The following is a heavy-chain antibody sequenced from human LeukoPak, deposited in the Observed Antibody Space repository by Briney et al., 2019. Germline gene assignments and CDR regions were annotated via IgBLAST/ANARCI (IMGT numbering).Heavy chain of an antibody. CDR1: GYTFTGYY. J-gene: IGHJ6*03. CDR2: INPNSGGT. Sequence: ASVKVSCKASGYTFTGYYMHWVRQAPGQGLEWMGWINPNSGGTNYAQKFQGRVTMTRDTSISTAYMELSRLRSDDTAVYYCARAAAGYDFWSGYYLGPMDVWGKGTTVTISS. CDR3: ARAAAGYDFWSGYYLGPMDV. D-gene: IGHD3-3*01. V-gene: IGHV1-2*02.